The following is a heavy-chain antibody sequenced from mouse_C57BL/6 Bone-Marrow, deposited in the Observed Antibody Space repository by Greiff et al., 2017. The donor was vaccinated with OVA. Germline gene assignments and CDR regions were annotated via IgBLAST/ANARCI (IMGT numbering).Heavy chain of an antibody. J-gene: IGHJ4*01. CDR1: GFSLTSYG. D-gene: IGHD2-10*02. CDR2: IWGVGST. CDR3: ATRGYGNVGAIDY. V-gene: IGHV2-6*01. Sequence: VQLQQSGPGLVAPSQSLSITCTVSGFSLTSYGVDWVRQSPGKGLEWLGVIWGVGSTNYNSALKSRLSISKDNSKCKVFLKMNSLQTDDTAMYYCATRGYGNVGAIDYWGQGTSVTVSS.